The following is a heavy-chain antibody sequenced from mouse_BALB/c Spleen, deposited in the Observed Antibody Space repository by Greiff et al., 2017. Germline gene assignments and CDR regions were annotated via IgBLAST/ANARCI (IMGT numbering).Heavy chain of an antibody. CDR2: ISSGGST. D-gene: IGHD2-3*01. CDR1: GFTFSSYA. Sequence: EVKLMESGGGLVKPGGSLKLSCAASGFTFSSYAMSWVRQTPEKRLEWVASISSGGSTYYPDSVKGRFTISRDNARNILYLQMSSLRSEDTAMYYCARGRYDEAYWGQGTLVTVSA. V-gene: IGHV5-6-5*01. J-gene: IGHJ3*01. CDR3: ARGRYDEAY.